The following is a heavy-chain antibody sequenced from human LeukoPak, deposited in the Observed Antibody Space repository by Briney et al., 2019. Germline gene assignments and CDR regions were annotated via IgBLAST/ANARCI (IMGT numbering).Heavy chain of an antibody. V-gene: IGHV3-21*01. CDR2: ITSSGSYI. J-gene: IGHJ3*02. CDR3: TRDQILLGEFPDAFDI. D-gene: IGHD3-10*01. Sequence: GGSLRLSCAASGFIFSSYSMNWVRQSPGKGLEWVSFITSSGSYIYYADLVKGRFTVSRYNAKDPLYLQMNSLRAEDTAMYYCTRDQILLGEFPDAFDICGQGTMVTVPS. CDR1: GFIFSSYS.